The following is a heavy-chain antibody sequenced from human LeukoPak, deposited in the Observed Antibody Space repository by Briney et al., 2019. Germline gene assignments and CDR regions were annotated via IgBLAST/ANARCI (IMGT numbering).Heavy chain of an antibody. Sequence: LGEPLNTSCKGSGSPFTTYSIGWARQLPGKGLEWMGIIYPGDSETTYSPTFQGQVKISSDKSTTTAYLQWTGLKASDTAMYYCARRSTVVRGTGAFDIWGQGTMVTVSS. V-gene: IGHV5-51*01. CDR2: IYPGDSET. CDR3: ARRSTVVRGTGAFDI. D-gene: IGHD3-10*01. CDR1: GSPFTTYS. J-gene: IGHJ3*02.